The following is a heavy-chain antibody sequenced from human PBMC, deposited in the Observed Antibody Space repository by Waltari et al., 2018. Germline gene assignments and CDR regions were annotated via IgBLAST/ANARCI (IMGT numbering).Heavy chain of an antibody. CDR2: SSGRTGVK. CDR1: GFDVSNSD. J-gene: IGHJ4*02. V-gene: IGHV3-48*01. Sequence: EVQLVESGGGLVQPGGSLTLSCAAFGFDVSNSDMNWVRQAPGKGLEWISYSSGRTGVKYHADSVKGRFTISRDIAKNSVQLQMNSLRAEDTALYYCTGGHHDYWGQGTLVTVSS. CDR3: TGGHHDY.